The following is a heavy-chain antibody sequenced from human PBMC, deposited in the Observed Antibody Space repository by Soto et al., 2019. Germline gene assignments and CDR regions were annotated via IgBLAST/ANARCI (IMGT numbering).Heavy chain of an antibody. CDR3: ARMASSGSLNWFDP. Sequence: ASVKVSCKASGYTFTNYEINWVLQATGQGLEWMGWMNPGSGNTGYAHKFQGRVTMTRNISISTSYMELSRLGSDDTAIYYCARMASSGSLNWFDPWGQGTLVTAPQ. CDR1: GYTFTNYE. J-gene: IGHJ5*02. D-gene: IGHD3-10*01. V-gene: IGHV1-8*01. CDR2: MNPGSGNT.